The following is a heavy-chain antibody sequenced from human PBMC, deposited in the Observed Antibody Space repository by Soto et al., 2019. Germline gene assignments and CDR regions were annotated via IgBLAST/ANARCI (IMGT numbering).Heavy chain of an antibody. J-gene: IGHJ5*02. CDR1: GYTLFTYD. Sequence: QVHLVQSGVEVKTPGASVKVSCQASGYTLFTYDISWVRQAPGQGLEWMGWISTYSGDTKYAQKFQGRVTMTTHTSTTTAYLELRSLRPDDTAVYYCARHHGPTTSEKWFDPWGQPTLVTVSS. CDR2: ISTYSGDT. V-gene: IGHV1-18*01. CDR3: ARHHGPTTSEKWFDP. D-gene: IGHD5-12*01.